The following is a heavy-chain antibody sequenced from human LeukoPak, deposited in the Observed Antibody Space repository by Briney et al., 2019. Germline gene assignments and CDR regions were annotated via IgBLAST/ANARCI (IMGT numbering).Heavy chain of an antibody. D-gene: IGHD1-26*01. CDR3: ARDQVGRMVGERY. Sequence: PGGSLRLSCAASGFTFSSYGMHWVRQAPGKGLEWVAVIWYDGSNKYYADSVKGRFTISRDNSKNTLYLQMNSLRAEDTAVYYCARDQVGRMVGERYWGQGTLVTVSS. CDR2: IWYDGSNK. V-gene: IGHV3-33*01. J-gene: IGHJ4*02. CDR1: GFTFSSYG.